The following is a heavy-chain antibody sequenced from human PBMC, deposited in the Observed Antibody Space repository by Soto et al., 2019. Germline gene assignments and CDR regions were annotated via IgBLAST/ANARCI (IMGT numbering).Heavy chain of an antibody. CDR1: RYTFTSYS. J-gene: IGHJ4*02. CDR2: INAGNGNT. CDR3: ARDPGSIFGVAPFDD. Sequence: GPVEVSCKASRYTFTSYSKHCVRPAPRQRLEWMGWINAGNGNTKYSQKFQGRVTITRDTSASTAYMELSSLRSEDTAVYYCARDPGSIFGVAPFDDWGQRTLVTVS. D-gene: IGHD3-3*01. V-gene: IGHV1-3*01.